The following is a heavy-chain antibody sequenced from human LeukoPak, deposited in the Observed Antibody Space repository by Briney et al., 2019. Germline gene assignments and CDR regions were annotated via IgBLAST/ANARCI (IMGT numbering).Heavy chain of an antibody. CDR2: INHSGST. CDR1: GGSISSYY. Sequence: SETLSLTCTVSGGSISSYYWSWIRQPPGKGLEWIGEINHSGSTNYNPSLKSRVTISVDTSKNQFSLKLSSVTAADTAVYYCARTSSGPNWFDPWGQGTLVTVSS. V-gene: IGHV4-34*01. CDR3: ARTSSGPNWFDP. J-gene: IGHJ5*02. D-gene: IGHD3-22*01.